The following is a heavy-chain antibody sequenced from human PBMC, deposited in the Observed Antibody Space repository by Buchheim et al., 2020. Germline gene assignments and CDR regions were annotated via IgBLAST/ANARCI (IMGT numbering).Heavy chain of an antibody. D-gene: IGHD1/OR15-1a*01. CDR2: SRTKVDNYIT. CDR1: GIILSDHL. Sequence: EVHLVESGGGLVQPGGSLRLSCVGSGIILSDHLMDWVRQAPGKGLEYIGRSRTKVDNYITEYAASVKGRFTISRDASKNSFYLQMNSLRVEDTAVYFCTRDCFDWGQGSL. CDR3: TRDCFD. J-gene: IGHJ4*02. V-gene: IGHV3-72*01.